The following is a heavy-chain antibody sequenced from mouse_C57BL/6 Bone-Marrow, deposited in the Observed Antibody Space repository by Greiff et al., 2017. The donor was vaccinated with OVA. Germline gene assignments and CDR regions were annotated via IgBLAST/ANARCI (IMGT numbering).Heavy chain of an antibody. CDR3: VRRDDGSFYFDY. CDR1: GYTFTSYG. CDR2: IYPRSGNT. J-gene: IGHJ2*01. D-gene: IGHD1-1*01. Sequence: VQLQEPGAELARPGASVQLSCKASGYTFTSYGISWVKQRPGQGLEWIGEIYPRSGNTYYNDKFKGKATLTADKSSSTAYMELRSLTSEDSAVYFCVRRDDGSFYFDYWGQGTTLTVSS. V-gene: IGHV1-81*01.